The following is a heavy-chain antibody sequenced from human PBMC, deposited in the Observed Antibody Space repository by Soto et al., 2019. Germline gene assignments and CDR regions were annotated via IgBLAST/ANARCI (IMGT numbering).Heavy chain of an antibody. J-gene: IGHJ4*02. V-gene: IGHV3-30*18. D-gene: IGHD3-22*01. CDR3: AKDGTWSLCYYGSSGLLGY. CDR1: GFTFSSYG. CDR2: ISYDGSNK. Sequence: PVGSLRLSCAASGFTFSSYGMHWVRQAPGKGLEWVAVISYDGSNKYYADSVKGRFTISRDNSKNTLYLQMNSLRAEDTAVYYCAKDGTWSLCYYGSSGLLGYCGQRSLVTVSS.